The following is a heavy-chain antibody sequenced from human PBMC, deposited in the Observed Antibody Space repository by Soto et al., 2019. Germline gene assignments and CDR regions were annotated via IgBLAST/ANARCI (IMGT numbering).Heavy chain of an antibody. Sequence: GGSLRLSCAASGFTFSSYAMSWVRQAPGKGLEWVSAISGSGGSTYYADSVKGRFTISRDNSKNTLYLQMNSLRAEDTAVYYCAKDFLRSPRKRNNCTNGVCPGPFDYWGQGTLVTVSS. CDR3: AKDFLRSPRKRNNCTNGVCPGPFDY. CDR2: ISGSGGST. J-gene: IGHJ4*02. V-gene: IGHV3-23*01. CDR1: GFTFSSYA. D-gene: IGHD2-8*01.